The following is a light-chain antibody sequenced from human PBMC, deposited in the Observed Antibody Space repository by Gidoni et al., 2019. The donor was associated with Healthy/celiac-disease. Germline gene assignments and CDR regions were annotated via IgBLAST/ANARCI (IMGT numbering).Light chain of an antibody. J-gene: IGLJ3*02. V-gene: IGLV1-47*02. CDR3: AAWDDSLSGPV. Sequence: QSVLTQPHSASGTPGQRVTISCSGSSSNIGSNYGYWYQQLPGTAPKLLIYSNNQRPSGVPDRFSGSKSGTSASLAISGLRSEDEADYYCAAWDDSLSGPVFGGGTKLTVL. CDR1: SSNIGSNY. CDR2: SNN.